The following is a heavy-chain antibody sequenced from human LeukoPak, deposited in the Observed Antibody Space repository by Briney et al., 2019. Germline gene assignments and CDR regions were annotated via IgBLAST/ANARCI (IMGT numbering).Heavy chain of an antibody. CDR1: GGSISSGGYS. J-gene: IGHJ5*02. CDR3: AREPKGSWFDP. Sequence: SQTLSLTCAVSGGSISSGGYSWGWIRQPPGKGLEWIGYIYHSGSTYYNPSLKSRVTISVDRSKNQFSLKLSSVTAADTAVYYCAREPKGSWFDPWGQGTLVTVSS. V-gene: IGHV4-30-2*01. CDR2: IYHSGST.